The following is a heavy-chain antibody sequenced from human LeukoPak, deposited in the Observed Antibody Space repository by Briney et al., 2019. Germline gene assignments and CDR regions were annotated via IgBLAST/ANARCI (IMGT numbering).Heavy chain of an antibody. D-gene: IGHD3-10*01. Sequence: GGSLRLSCAASGFTFSDYYMSWIRQAPGKGLEWVSYISSSSSYTNYADSVKGRFTISRDNSKNTLYLQMNSLRAEDTAVYYCAKFFTMVRGVTSNGMDVWGKGTTVTVSS. CDR1: GFTFSDYY. CDR2: ISSSSSYT. V-gene: IGHV3-11*06. CDR3: AKFFTMVRGVTSNGMDV. J-gene: IGHJ6*04.